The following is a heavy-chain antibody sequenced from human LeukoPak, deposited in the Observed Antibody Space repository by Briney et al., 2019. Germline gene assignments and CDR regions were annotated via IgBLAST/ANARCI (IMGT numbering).Heavy chain of an antibody. Sequence: GGSLRLSCAASGFTFSSYGMHWVRQAPGKGLEWVTAIWYDGTNKYYVDPVKGRFTISRDNSKNMLYLQMNSLRAEDTAVYYCARDEGHCSGGSCYGAFEYWGQGTLVTVSS. V-gene: IGHV3-33*01. CDR2: IWYDGTNK. CDR3: ARDEGHCSGGSCYGAFEY. J-gene: IGHJ4*02. D-gene: IGHD2-15*01. CDR1: GFTFSSYG.